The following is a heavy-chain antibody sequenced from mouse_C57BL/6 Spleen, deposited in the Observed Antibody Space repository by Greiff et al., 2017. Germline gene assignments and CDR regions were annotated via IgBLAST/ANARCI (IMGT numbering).Heavy chain of an antibody. D-gene: IGHD3-3*01. Sequence: LEESGAELVRPGASVKLSCKASGYTFTDYYINWVKQRPGQGLEWIARIYPGSGNTYYNEKFKGKATLTAEKSSSTAYMQLSSLTSEDSAVYFCARGDYYFDYWGQGTTLTVSS. CDR2: IYPGSGNT. J-gene: IGHJ2*01. CDR1: GYTFTDYY. V-gene: IGHV1-76*01. CDR3: ARGDYYFDY.